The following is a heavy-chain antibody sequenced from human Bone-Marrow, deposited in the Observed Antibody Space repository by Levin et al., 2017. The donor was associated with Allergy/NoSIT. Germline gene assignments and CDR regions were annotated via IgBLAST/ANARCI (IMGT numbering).Heavy chain of an antibody. V-gene: IGHV3-74*01. CDR3: ARAATGYSYGPSDY. CDR1: GFTFSAYW. Sequence: QTGGSLRLSCAASGFTFSAYWMHWVRQAPGKGLVWVSRINSDGSSISYADSVKGRFTISRDNAKNTLYLQMDSLRAEDTAVYYCARAATGYSYGPSDYWGQGTLVTVSS. CDR2: INSDGSSI. D-gene: IGHD5-18*01. J-gene: IGHJ4*02.